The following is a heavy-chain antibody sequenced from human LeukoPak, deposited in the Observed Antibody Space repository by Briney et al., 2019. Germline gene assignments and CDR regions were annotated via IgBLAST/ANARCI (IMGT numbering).Heavy chain of an antibody. CDR2: IKSKTDGGIT. D-gene: IGHD3-22*01. J-gene: IGHJ4*02. Sequence: GGSLRLSCAASGFTFSNAWMSWVRQAPGKGLEWVGRIKSKTDGGITDYATPVKGRFTISRDDSKNTLYLQMNSLKTEDTAVYYCITFSMIVVVITDWGQGTLVTVSS. V-gene: IGHV3-15*01. CDR3: ITFSMIVVVITD. CDR1: GFTFSNAW.